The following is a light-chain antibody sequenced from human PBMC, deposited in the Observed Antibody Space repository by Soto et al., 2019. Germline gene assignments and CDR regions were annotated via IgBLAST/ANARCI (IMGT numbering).Light chain of an antibody. J-gene: IGLJ3*02. CDR3: CSYAGTYTLWV. CDR1: SNDFGGYNF. Sequence: QSALTQPRSVSGSPGQSVTISCTGTSNDFGGYNFVSWYQQYPGKAPKLIIYDVSKRPSGVPDRFSGSKSGNTASLTISGLQAEDEADYYCCSYAGTYTLWVFGGGTKLTVL. CDR2: DVS. V-gene: IGLV2-11*01.